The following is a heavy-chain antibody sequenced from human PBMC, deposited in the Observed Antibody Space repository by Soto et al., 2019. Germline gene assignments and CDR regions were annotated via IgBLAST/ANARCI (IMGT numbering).Heavy chain of an antibody. CDR1: GFTFSSDA. V-gene: IGHV3-23*01. CDR2: ISGSGGST. CDR3: AKDNKYCSSTSCPDV. Sequence: GGSLRLSCAASGFTFSSDAMSWVRQAPGKGLEWVSAISGSGGSTYYADSVKGRFTISRDNSKNTLYLQMNSLRAEDTAVYYCAKDNKYCSSTSCPDVWGQGTTVTVSS. D-gene: IGHD2-2*01. J-gene: IGHJ6*02.